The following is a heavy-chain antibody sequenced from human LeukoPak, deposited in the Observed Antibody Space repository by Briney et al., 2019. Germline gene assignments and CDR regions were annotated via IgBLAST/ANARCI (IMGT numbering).Heavy chain of an antibody. V-gene: IGHV1-2*02. D-gene: IGHD5-12*01. CDR2: INPNSGGT. CDR1: GYTFTGYY. CDR3: ARASGYSGYDNY. J-gene: IGHJ4*02. Sequence: ASVKVSCKASGYTFTGYYMHWVRQAPGQGFEWMGWINPNSGGTNYAQKFQGRVTMTRDTSISTAYMELSRLRSDDTAVYYCARASGYSGYDNYWGQGTLVTVSS.